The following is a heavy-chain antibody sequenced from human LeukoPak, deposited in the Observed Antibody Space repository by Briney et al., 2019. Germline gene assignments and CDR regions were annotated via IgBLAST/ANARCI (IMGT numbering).Heavy chain of an antibody. CDR2: IIPILGIA. V-gene: IGHV1-69*04. J-gene: IGHJ4*02. CDR1: GGTFSSYA. Sequence: SVKVSCKASGGTFSSYAISWVRQAPGQGLEWMGRIIPILGIANYAQKFQGRVTITADKSTSTAYMELSSLRSEDTAVYYCARDLGDSSGYYLIGYWGQGTLVTVSS. D-gene: IGHD3-22*01. CDR3: ARDLGDSSGYYLIGY.